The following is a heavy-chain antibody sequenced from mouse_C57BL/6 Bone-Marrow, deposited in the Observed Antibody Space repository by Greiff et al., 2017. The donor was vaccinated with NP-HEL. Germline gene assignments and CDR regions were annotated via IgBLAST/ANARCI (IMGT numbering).Heavy chain of an antibody. V-gene: IGHV3-8*01. Sequence: EVKLVESGPGLAKPSQTLSLTCSVTGYSITSDYWNWIRKFPGNKLEYMGYISYSGSTYYNPSLKSRISITRDTSKNQYYLQLNSVTTEDTATYYCARSDDYDAAWFAYWGQGTLVTVSA. CDR1: GYSITSDY. CDR3: ARSDDYDAAWFAY. CDR2: ISYSGST. J-gene: IGHJ3*01. D-gene: IGHD2-4*01.